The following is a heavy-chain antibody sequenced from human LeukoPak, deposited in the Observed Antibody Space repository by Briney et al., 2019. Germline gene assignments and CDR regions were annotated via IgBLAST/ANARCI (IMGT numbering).Heavy chain of an antibody. Sequence: PGGSLRLSCAVSGFPFNGYWMSWVRQAPGKGLEWVANINPDGSETRCVDSVKGRFTVSRDNAGNSLFLQVNSLRVEDTAVYYCAGSRVAVTDTLDPWGQGTLVTVSP. D-gene: IGHD6-19*01. CDR3: AGSRVAVTDTLDP. CDR2: INPDGSET. V-gene: IGHV3-7*01. J-gene: IGHJ5*02. CDR1: GFPFNGYW.